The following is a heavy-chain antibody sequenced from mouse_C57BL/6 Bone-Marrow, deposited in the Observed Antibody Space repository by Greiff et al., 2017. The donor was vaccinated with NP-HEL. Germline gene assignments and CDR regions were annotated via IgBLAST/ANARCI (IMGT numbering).Heavy chain of an antibody. Sequence: EVQLQESGGGLVKPGGSLKLSCAASGFTFSSYAMSWVRQTPEKRLEWVGTISDGGSYTYYPDNVKGRFTISRDNAKNNLYLQMSHLKYEYTAMYYCAMNWDRAWFAYWCQGTLVTVSA. CDR3: AMNWDRAWFAY. CDR2: ISDGGSYT. D-gene: IGHD4-1*01. CDR1: GFTFSSYA. V-gene: IGHV5-4*01. J-gene: IGHJ3*01.